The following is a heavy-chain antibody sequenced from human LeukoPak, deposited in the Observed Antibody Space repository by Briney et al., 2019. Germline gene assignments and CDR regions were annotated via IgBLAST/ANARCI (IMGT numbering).Heavy chain of an antibody. D-gene: IGHD3/OR15-3a*01. Sequence: PGGSLRLSCAVSGFTVSDYYMSWVRQAPGKGLEWVGLIRDSGEAFYADFARGRFAISRDESENTFYLQMNSLRVEDTAVYFCARDRAANQDWVEFDPWGQGTPVSVSS. J-gene: IGHJ5*02. CDR3: ARDRAANQDWVEFDP. V-gene: IGHV3-66*03. CDR2: IRDSGEA. CDR1: GFTVSDYY.